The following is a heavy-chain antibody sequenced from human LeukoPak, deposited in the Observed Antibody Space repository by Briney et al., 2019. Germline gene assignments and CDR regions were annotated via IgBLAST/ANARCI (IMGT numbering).Heavy chain of an antibody. J-gene: IGHJ4*02. V-gene: IGHV4-34*01. CDR2: INHSGST. Sequence: SETLSLTCAAYGGSVSEYHWNWVRQAPGKGLEWIGEINHSGSTDYNPSLRSRVTISVDTSKNQFSLKLSSVTAADTAVYYCARLPRGDYDSSVVDYWGQGTLVTVSS. D-gene: IGHD3-22*01. CDR3: ARLPRGDYDSSVVDY. CDR1: GGSVSEYH.